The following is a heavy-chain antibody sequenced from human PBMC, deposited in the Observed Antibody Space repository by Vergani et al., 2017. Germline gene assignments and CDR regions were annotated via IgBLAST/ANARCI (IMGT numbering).Heavy chain of an antibody. D-gene: IGHD1-26*01. CDR3: ARTFGSTGSGGFDI. CDR2: IGNGGDSA. J-gene: IGHJ3*02. V-gene: IGHV3-23*01. Sequence: EVQLLESGGGLVQPGGALRLSCEASGFIFSTYAMRWVRQAPGKGLEWVSAIGNGGDSAFYRDSVKGRFTISRDNSKNTLYLQVNSLRAEDTAVYFCARTFGSTGSGGFDIWGQGTMVTVSS. CDR1: GFIFSTYA.